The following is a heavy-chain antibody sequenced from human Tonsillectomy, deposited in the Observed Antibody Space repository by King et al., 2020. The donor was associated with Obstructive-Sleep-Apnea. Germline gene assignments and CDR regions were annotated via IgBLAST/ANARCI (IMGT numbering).Heavy chain of an antibody. CDR3: AKGYSSIWYDYFDY. CDR1: GFFFSSAA. CDR2: ISGGRSSA. Sequence: VQLVESGGDLVQPGGSLRLSCAASGFFFSSAAMTWVRQAPGKGLGWVSGISGGRSSAYYADSVKGRFPISRDNSKNTLYLQMNSLRDEDTAVYYCAKGYSSIWYDYFDYWGQGTLVTVSS. V-gene: IGHV3-23*04. J-gene: IGHJ4*02. D-gene: IGHD6-13*01.